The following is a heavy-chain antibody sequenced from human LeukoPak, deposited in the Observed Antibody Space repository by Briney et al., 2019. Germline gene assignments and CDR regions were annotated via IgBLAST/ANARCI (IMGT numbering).Heavy chain of an antibody. CDR1: GGTFSSYA. V-gene: IGHV1-69*13. CDR3: AGGRTDIVVVPATLRNYYFDY. Sequence: SVKVSCKASGGTFSSYAISWMRQAPGQGLEWMGGIIPIFGTANYAQKLQGRVTITADESTSTAYMELSSLRSEDTAVYYCAGGRTDIVVVPATLRNYYFDYWGQGTLVTVSS. CDR2: IIPIFGTA. J-gene: IGHJ4*02. D-gene: IGHD2-2*01.